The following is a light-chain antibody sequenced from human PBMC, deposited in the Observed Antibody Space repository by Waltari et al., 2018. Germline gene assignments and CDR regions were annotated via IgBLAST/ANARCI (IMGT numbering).Light chain of an antibody. J-gene: IGKJ1*01. Sequence: DIVLTQSPPSLALSLGERATITCQSSQSVLYGANNKNYLALYRQRLGQPPQLLIYWASTRQSGVPDRFSGSGSGTDFTLTISSLQDEDVALYYCQQYYDIPWTFGQGTKVEIK. CDR2: WAS. CDR3: QQYYDIPWT. CDR1: QSVLYGANNKNY. V-gene: IGKV4-1*01.